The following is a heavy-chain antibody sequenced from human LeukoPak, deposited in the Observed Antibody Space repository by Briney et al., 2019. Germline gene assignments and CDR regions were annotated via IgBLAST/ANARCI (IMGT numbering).Heavy chain of an antibody. V-gene: IGHV4-59*01. J-gene: IGHJ2*01. CDR3: ARVRSLAEGYFDL. CDR1: GGSISSYY. Sequence: SETLSLTCTVSGGSISSYYWSWIRQPPGKGLEWIGYIYYSGSTNYNPSLKSRVTISVDTSKNQFSLKLSSVTAADTAVYYCARVRSLAEGYFDLWGRGTLVTVSS. CDR2: IYYSGST.